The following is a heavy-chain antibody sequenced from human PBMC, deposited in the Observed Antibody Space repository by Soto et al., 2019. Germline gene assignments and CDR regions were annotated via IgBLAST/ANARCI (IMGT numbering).Heavy chain of an antibody. Sequence: QVQLVQSGAEVKKPGASVKVSCKASGYTFTSHHIHWVRQAPGQGFEWMGIINPNSDRTSYAQKFQGRVTMTRDTSTTTVYMELSSLRSEDTAVYYCTRDLGMDVWGQGTMVTVSS. J-gene: IGHJ6*02. CDR1: GYTFTSHH. CDR3: TRDLGMDV. D-gene: IGHD1-26*01. CDR2: INPNSDRT. V-gene: IGHV1-46*03.